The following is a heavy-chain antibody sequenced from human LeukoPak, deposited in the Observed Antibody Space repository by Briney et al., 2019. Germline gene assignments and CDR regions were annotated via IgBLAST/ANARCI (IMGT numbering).Heavy chain of an antibody. CDR2: INAGNGNT. CDR3: ASAHIAVAGLDY. Sequence: WASVKVSCKASGYTFTSYAMHWVRQAPGQRLEWMGWINAGNGNTKYSQKFQGRVTITRDTSASTAYMELSSLRSEDTAVYYCASAHIAVAGLDYWGQGTLATVSS. J-gene: IGHJ4*02. D-gene: IGHD6-19*01. CDR1: GYTFTSYA. V-gene: IGHV1-3*01.